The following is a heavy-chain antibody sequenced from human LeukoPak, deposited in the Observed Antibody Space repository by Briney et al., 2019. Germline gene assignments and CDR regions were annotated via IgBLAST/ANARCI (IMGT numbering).Heavy chain of an antibody. CDR1: GGSISSYY. V-gene: IGHV4-4*09. D-gene: IGHD3-3*01. CDR2: ICTSGST. Sequence: PSETLSLTCSVSGGSISSYYWSWIRQPPGKGLEWIGYICTSGSTNYNPSLKSRVTISVDTSKNQFSLKLSSVTAADTAVYYCARGITIFGVVIADYYYYYMDVWGKGTTVTVSS. J-gene: IGHJ6*03. CDR3: ARGITIFGVVIADYYYYYMDV.